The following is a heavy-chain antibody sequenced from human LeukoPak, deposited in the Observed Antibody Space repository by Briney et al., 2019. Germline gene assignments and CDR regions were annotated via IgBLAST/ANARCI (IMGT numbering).Heavy chain of an antibody. D-gene: IGHD3-22*01. Sequence: PSETLSLTCTVSGYSLSSGFFCDWIRQSPGKGLEWIGSFSHRGGSYHNPSLKSRVTISVDTSKNQFSLKLSSVTAADTAVYYCARDLPPLNRDYYDSSGYSNWFDPWGQGTLVTVSS. CDR1: GYSLSSGFF. CDR2: FSHRGGS. CDR3: ARDLPPLNRDYYDSSGYSNWFDP. V-gene: IGHV4-38-2*02. J-gene: IGHJ5*02.